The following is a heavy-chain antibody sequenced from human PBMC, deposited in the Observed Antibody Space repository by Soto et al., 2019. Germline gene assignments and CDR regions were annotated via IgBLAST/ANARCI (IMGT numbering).Heavy chain of an antibody. D-gene: IGHD6-13*01. V-gene: IGHV4-31*03. CDR2: IYYSGST. J-gene: IGHJ3*02. CDR1: GGSISSGGYY. CDR3: ASPGIAAAGDAFDI. Sequence: QVQLQESGPGLVKPSQTLSLTCTVSGGSISSGGYYWSWIRKHPGKGLEWIGYIYYSGSTYYNPSLKSRVTISVDTSKNQFSLKLSSVTAADTAVYYCASPGIAAAGDAFDIWGQGTMVTVSS.